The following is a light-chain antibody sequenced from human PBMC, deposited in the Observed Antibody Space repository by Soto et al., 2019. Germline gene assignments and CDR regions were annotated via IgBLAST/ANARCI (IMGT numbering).Light chain of an antibody. V-gene: IGLV1-40*01. J-gene: IGLJ1*01. Sequence: QSVLTQPPSVSGAPGQWVTISCTGSSSNIGAGYDVYWYQQLPGTAPKLLIPGNNNRPSGVPDRLSGSKSGTSASLAITGLQSQDEAEYYCQSYDSSRSGYVFGTGTKLAVL. CDR2: GNN. CDR3: QSYDSSRSGYV. CDR1: SSNIGAGYD.